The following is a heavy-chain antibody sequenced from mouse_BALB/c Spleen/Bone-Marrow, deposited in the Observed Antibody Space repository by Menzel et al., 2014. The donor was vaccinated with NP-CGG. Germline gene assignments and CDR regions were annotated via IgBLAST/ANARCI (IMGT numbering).Heavy chain of an antibody. CDR2: INPSNGGT. V-gene: IGHV1S81*02. Sequence: QVQLQQSGAELVKPGASVKLSCKSSGYTFTSYYMYWVKQRPGQGLEWIGGINPSNGGTNFYEKFKSKATLTVDKSSSTAYMQLSSLTSEDSAVYYCTREGTFFAYWGQGTLVTVSA. J-gene: IGHJ3*01. D-gene: IGHD3-3*01. CDR3: TREGTFFAY. CDR1: GYTFTSYY.